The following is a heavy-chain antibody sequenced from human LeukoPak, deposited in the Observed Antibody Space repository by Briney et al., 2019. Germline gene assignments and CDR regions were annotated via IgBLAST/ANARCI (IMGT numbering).Heavy chain of an antibody. D-gene: IGHD3-3*01. CDR3: ARGRITIFGVAHFDY. CDR2: IYYSGST. Sequence: SQTLSLTRTVSGGSISSGGYYWSWIRQHPGKGLEWLGYIYYSGSTYYNPSLKSRVTISVDTSKNQFSLKLSSVTAADTAVYYCARGRITIFGVAHFDYWGQGTLVTVSS. J-gene: IGHJ4*02. CDR1: GGSISSGGYY. V-gene: IGHV4-31*03.